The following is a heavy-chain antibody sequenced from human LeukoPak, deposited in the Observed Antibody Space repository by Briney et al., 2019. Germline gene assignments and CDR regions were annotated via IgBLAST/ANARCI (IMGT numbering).Heavy chain of an antibody. V-gene: IGHV4-34*01. Sequence: SETLSLTCAVYGGSFSGYYWSWIRQPPGKGLEWIGEINHSGSTNYNPSLKSRVTISVDTSKNQFSLKLSSVTAADTAVYYCARGGDCTNGVSYKNWFDPWGQGTLVTVSS. D-gene: IGHD2-8*01. J-gene: IGHJ5*02. CDR2: INHSGST. CDR1: GGSFSGYY. CDR3: ARGGDCTNGVSYKNWFDP.